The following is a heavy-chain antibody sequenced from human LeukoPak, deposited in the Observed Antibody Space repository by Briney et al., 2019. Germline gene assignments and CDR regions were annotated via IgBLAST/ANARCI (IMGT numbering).Heavy chain of an antibody. J-gene: IGHJ6*02. CDR3: ARGFIAAAGTSYYYYYGMDV. Sequence: GASVKVSCKASGYTFTSYGISWVRQAPGQGLEWMGWISAYNGNTNYAQKLQGGVTMTTDTSTSTAYMELRSLRSDDTAVYYCARGFIAAAGTSYYYYYGMDVWGQGTTVTVSS. CDR2: ISAYNGNT. CDR1: GYTFTSYG. D-gene: IGHD6-13*01. V-gene: IGHV1-18*01.